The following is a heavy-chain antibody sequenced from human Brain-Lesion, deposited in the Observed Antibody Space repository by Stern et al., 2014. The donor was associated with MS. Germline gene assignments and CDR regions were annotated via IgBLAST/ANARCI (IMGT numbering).Heavy chain of an antibody. CDR1: GGSISSGGYY. CDR3: ARGRVVPGFQYYATDV. Sequence: QVQLQESGPGLVKPSQTLSLSCTVSGGSISSGGYYWSWIRQPAGKGLEWIGRIFNSGSTSYHPPPKSRVTITIDTSKNQFSLRLNPRTAADTAVYYCARGRVVPGFQYYATDVWGQGTTVIVSS. CDR2: IFNSGST. D-gene: IGHD2-2*01. V-gene: IGHV4-61*02. J-gene: IGHJ6*02.